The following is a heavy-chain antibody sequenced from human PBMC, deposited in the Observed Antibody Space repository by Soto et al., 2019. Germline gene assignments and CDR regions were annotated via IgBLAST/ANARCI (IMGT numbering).Heavy chain of an antibody. J-gene: IGHJ4*02. Sequence: QVQLVQSGAEVKKPGSSVKVSCKASGGTFSSYSISWVRQAPGQGLEWMGRIIPSLGIANYAQKLQGRVTITADKSTSTAYMELSSLRSEDTAVYYCARGAAGIAVAGPSYYFDYWGQGTLVTVSS. V-gene: IGHV1-69*02. CDR2: IIPSLGIA. D-gene: IGHD6-19*01. CDR3: ARGAAGIAVAGPSYYFDY. CDR1: GGTFSSYS.